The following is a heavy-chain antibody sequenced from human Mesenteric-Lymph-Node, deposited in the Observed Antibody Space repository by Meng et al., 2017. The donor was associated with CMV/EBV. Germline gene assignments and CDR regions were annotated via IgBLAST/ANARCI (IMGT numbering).Heavy chain of an antibody. CDR2: IYWNDDK. V-gene: IGHV2-5*01. CDR3: ARRAAGGCSGGSCYSGGFDY. CDR1: SGVG. D-gene: IGHD2-15*01. J-gene: IGHJ4*02. Sequence: SGVGVGWIRQPPGEALEWLALIYWNDDKRYRPSLNNRLTITKDTSKNQVVLTMTNMDPVDTATYYCARRAAGGCSGGSCYSGGFDYWGPGMLVTVSS.